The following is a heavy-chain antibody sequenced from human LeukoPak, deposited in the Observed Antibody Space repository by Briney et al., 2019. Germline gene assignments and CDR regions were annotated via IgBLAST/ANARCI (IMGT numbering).Heavy chain of an antibody. Sequence: SETLSLTCTVSGGSIRHYYWSWIRQPPGKGLEWIGYIYYSGSTNYNPSLKSRVTISVDTSKNQFSLKLSSVTAADTAVYYCAGSGYYSIEAFDMWGQGTMVTVSS. CDR2: IYYSGST. D-gene: IGHD3-22*01. CDR1: GGSIRHYY. V-gene: IGHV4-59*01. J-gene: IGHJ3*02. CDR3: AGSGYYSIEAFDM.